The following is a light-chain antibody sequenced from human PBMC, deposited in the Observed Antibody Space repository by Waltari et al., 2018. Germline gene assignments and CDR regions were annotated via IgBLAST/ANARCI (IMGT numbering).Light chain of an antibody. CDR2: EVS. CDR1: SSDVGSYNL. Sequence: QSALTQPASVSGSPGQSITISCTGTSSDVGSYNLVSWYQQHPGKTPKLMIYEVSKRPSGVSSRFSSSKSCNTASLTISGLQAEDEADYYCCSYAGSSTYVFGTGTKVTVL. J-gene: IGLJ1*01. V-gene: IGLV2-23*02. CDR3: CSYAGSSTYV.